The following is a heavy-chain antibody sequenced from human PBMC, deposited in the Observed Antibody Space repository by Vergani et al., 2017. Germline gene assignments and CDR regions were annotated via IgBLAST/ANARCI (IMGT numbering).Heavy chain of an antibody. CDR3: ARAAMKFYYYYYXMDV. CDR2: LNPNSGNT. CDR1: GYTFTSYD. J-gene: IGHJ6*03. V-gene: IGHV1-8*01. Sequence: QVQLVQSGAEVKKPGASVKVSCKASGYTFTSYDINWVRQATGQGLEWMGWLNPNSGNTGYAQTFQGRVTMTRNTSISTTYMELSSLRSEDTAVYYCARAAMKFYYYYYXMDVWGKGTTVTVSS.